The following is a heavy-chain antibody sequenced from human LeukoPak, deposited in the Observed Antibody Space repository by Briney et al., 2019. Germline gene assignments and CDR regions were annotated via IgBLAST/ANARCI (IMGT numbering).Heavy chain of an antibody. CDR3: ARYIETPRRDLDY. V-gene: IGHV3-7*01. D-gene: IGHD4-23*01. CDR2: IKKDGSEK. CDR1: RFTLSSYW. Sequence: GGSLRLSCEASRFTLSSYWMSWVRQAPGKGLECVARIKKDGSEKHYVDSVKGRFTISRDNAKNSVYLQMSALRAEDTAVYYCARYIETPRRDLDYWGQGTLVTVSS. J-gene: IGHJ4*02.